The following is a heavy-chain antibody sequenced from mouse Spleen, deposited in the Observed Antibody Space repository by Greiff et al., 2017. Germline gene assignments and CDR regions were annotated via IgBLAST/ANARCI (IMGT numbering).Heavy chain of an antibody. V-gene: IGHV3-2*02. CDR3: ARWDYGNPFDY. Sequence: EVKLQESGPGLVKPSQSLSLTCTVTGYSITSDYAWNWIRQFPGNKLEWMGYISYSGSTSYNPSLKSRISITRDTSKNQFFLQLNSVTTEDTATYYCARWDYGNPFDYWGQGTTLTVSS. J-gene: IGHJ2*01. CDR2: ISYSGST. CDR1: GYSITSDYA. D-gene: IGHD2-1*01.